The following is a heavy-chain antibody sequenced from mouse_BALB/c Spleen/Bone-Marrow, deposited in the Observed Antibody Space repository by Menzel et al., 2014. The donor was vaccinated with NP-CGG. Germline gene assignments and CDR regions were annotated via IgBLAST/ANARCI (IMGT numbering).Heavy chain of an antibody. D-gene: IGHD1-2*01. CDR3: AEITTAAYYVMDY. J-gene: IGHJ4*01. V-gene: IGHV14-3*02. CDR1: GFNIKDTY. Sequence: EVKLVASGAELVKPGASVKLSCTASGFNIKDTYIHWVKQRPEQGLEWIGRIDPANGNTKYDPKFQGKATITADTSSNTAYLQLSSLTSEDTAVYYCAEITTAAYYVMDYWGQGTSVTVSS. CDR2: IDPANGNT.